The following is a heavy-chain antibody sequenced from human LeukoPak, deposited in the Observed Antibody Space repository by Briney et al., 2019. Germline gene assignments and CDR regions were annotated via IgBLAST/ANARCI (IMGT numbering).Heavy chain of an antibody. V-gene: IGHV4-30-4*08. CDR1: GGSISSGDYY. D-gene: IGHD3-22*01. CDR2: IYYSGGT. J-gene: IGHJ4*02. CDR3: ARDRGSGYFFDY. Sequence: SETLSLTCTVSGGSISSGDYYWSWIRQPPGKGLEWIGYIYYSGGTYYNPSLKSRVTISVDTSKNQFSLKLSSVTAADTAVYYCARDRGSGYFFDYWGQGTLVTVSS.